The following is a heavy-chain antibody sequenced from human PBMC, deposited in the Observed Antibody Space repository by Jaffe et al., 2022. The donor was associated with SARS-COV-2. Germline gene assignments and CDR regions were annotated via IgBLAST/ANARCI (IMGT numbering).Heavy chain of an antibody. CDR2: ISGSGGST. V-gene: IGHV3-23*01. D-gene: IGHD6-19*01. CDR3: AKEGNSSGWYRAYFDY. J-gene: IGHJ4*02. CDR1: GFTFSSYA. Sequence: EVQLLESGGGLVQPGGSLRLSCAASGFTFSSYAMSWVRQAPGKGLEWVSAISGSGGSTYYADSVKGRFTISRDNSKNTLYLQMNSLRAEDTAVYYCAKEGNSSGWYRAYFDYWGQGTLVTVSS.